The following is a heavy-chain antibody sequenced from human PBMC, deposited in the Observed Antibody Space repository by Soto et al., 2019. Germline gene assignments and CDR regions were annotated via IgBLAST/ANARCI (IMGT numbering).Heavy chain of an antibody. CDR3: VQSRCGGDCLQSYSSHSYYGLDV. D-gene: IGHD2-21*02. CDR1: GFSLSTIGVG. CDR2: IYWDDDK. Sequence: QITLKESGPTLVKPTQTLTLTCTFSGFSLSTIGVGVGWIRQPPGKALEWLALIYWDDDKRYSPSLKSRLTVTENTSKNQVVLTMTNMDLVDTATYYCVQSRCGGDCLQSYSSHSYYGLDVWGQGTTVTVSS. J-gene: IGHJ6*02. V-gene: IGHV2-5*02.